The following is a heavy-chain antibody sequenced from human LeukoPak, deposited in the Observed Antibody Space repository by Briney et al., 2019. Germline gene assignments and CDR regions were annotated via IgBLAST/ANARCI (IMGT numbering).Heavy chain of an antibody. D-gene: IGHD2-2*01. CDR1: GGSISSYY. CDR3: ARVLSIVVVPAAPGAFDI. CDR2: IYYSGST. Sequence: SETLSLTCTVSGGSISSYYWSWIRQPPGKGLEWIGYIYYSGSTNYNPSLKSRVTISVDTSKNQFSLKLSSVTAADTAVYYCARVLSIVVVPAAPGAFDIWGQGTMVTVSS. J-gene: IGHJ3*02. V-gene: IGHV4-59*01.